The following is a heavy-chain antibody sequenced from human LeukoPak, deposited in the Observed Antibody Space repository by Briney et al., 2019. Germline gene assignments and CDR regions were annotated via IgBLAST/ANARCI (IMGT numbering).Heavy chain of an antibody. J-gene: IGHJ6*03. D-gene: IGHD1-14*01. CDR3: ARLRSGGYYYYMDV. V-gene: IGHV4-59*01. CDR1: GGSISSYY. CDR2: IYYSGST. Sequence: SETLSLTCTVSGGSISSYYWSWIRQPPGKGLEWIGYIYYSGSTNYNPSLKSRVTISVDTSKNQFFLKLSSVTAADTAVYYCARLRSGGYYYYMDVWGKGTTVTVSS.